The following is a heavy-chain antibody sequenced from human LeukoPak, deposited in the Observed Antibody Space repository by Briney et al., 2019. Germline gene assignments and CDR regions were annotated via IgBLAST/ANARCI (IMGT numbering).Heavy chain of an antibody. CDR3: AKDRHAPGRYCSSTSCFPFDS. V-gene: IGHV3-23*01. CDR2: ISGSGGST. D-gene: IGHD2-2*01. CDR1: GFTFSSYA. Sequence: PGGSLRLSCVVSGFTFSSYAMSWVRQAPGKGREWVSGISGSGGSTYYADSVKGRFTIYRDNTKNTLYLQMNSLRAKDTAVYDCAKDRHAPGRYCSSTSCFPFDSWGQGTLVTVSS. J-gene: IGHJ5*01.